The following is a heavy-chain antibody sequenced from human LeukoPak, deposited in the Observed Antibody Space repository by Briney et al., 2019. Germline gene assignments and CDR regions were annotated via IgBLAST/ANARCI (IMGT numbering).Heavy chain of an antibody. V-gene: IGHV4-34*01. D-gene: IGHD6-13*01. CDR3: ARAGIAAAGTIRGVKYFQH. J-gene: IGHJ1*01. CDR2: INHSGST. CDR1: GGSFSGYY. Sequence: SETLSLTCAVYGGSFSGYYWSWIRQPPGKGLEWIGEINHSGSTNYNPSLKSRVTISVDTSKNQLSLKLSSVTAADTAVYYCARAGIAAAGTIRGVKYFQHWGQGTLVTVSS.